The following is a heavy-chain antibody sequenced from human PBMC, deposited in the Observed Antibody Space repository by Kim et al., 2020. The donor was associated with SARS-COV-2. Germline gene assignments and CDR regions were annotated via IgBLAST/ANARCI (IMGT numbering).Heavy chain of an antibody. V-gene: IGHV1-18*01. J-gene: IGHJ6*02. CDR2: ISAYNGNT. CDR3: ASLRYNWNDGGYYYGMDV. CDR1: GYTFTSYG. Sequence: ASVKVSCKASGYTFTSYGISWVRQAPGQGLEWMGWISAYNGNTNYAQKLQGRVTMTTDTSTSTAYMELRSLRSDDTAVYYCASLRYNWNDGGYYYGMDVWGQGTTVTVSS. D-gene: IGHD1-1*01.